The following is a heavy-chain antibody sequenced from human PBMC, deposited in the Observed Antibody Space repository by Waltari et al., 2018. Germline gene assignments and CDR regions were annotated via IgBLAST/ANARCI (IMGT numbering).Heavy chain of an antibody. J-gene: IGHJ6*03. CDR3: ARRGMTTVTNYYMDV. CDR2: IKQDGSEK. D-gene: IGHD4-17*01. CDR1: GFTFSSYW. V-gene: IGHV3-7*01. Sequence: EVQLVESGGGLVQPGGSLRLSCAASGFTFSSYWMSWVRKAPGKGLEWVANIKQDGSEKYYVDSVKGRFTISRDNAKNSLYLQMNSLRAEDTAVYYCARRGMTTVTNYYMDVWGKGTTVTVSS.